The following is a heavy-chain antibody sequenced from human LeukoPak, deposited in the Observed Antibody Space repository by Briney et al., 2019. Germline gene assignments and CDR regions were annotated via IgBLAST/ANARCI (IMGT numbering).Heavy chain of an antibody. Sequence: PGGSLRLSCAASGFTFSTYAMSWVRQAPGKGLEWVSGITNTGGVTLYADSVKGRLTVSRDNSKNTLYLQMNSLRAEDTAVYYCARGQHWGQGTLVTVSS. CDR1: GFTFSTYA. CDR3: ARGQH. V-gene: IGHV3-23*05. CDR2: ITNTGGVT. J-gene: IGHJ4*02.